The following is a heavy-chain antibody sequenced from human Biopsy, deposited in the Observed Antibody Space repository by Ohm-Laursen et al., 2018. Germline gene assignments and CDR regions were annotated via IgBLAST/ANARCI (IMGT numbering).Heavy chain of an antibody. CDR1: DDSIRNFY. Sequence: GTLSLTCTVSDDSIRNFYWTWIRQPPGQGLEWIGHASYSGYTNYNPSLKSRVTISVDTSKNHFSLNLRSVTAADTAVYSCARLGNFWNAEDGLDLWGLGTMATVSS. J-gene: IGHJ3*01. CDR3: ARLGNFWNAEDGLDL. CDR2: ASYSGYT. V-gene: IGHV4-59*08. D-gene: IGHD3-3*01.